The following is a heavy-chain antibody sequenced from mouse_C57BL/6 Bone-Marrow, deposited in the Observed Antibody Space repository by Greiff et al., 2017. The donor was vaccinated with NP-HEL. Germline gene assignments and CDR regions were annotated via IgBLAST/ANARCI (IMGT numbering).Heavy chain of an antibody. CDR1: GYTFTDYY. Sequence: EVKLQQSGPELVKPGASVKISCKASGYTFTDYYMNWVKQSHGKSLEWIGDINPNNGGTSYNQKFKGKATLTVDKSSSTAYMELRSLTSEDSAVYYCARSRDYDWFAYWGQGTLVTVSA. D-gene: IGHD2-4*01. CDR2: INPNNGGT. J-gene: IGHJ3*01. CDR3: ARSRDYDWFAY. V-gene: IGHV1-26*01.